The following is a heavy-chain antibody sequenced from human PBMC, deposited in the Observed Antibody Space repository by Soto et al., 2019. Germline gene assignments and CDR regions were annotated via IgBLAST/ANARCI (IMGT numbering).Heavy chain of an antibody. CDR1: GYTFSSYA. CDR3: ARDTGDGTFDF. V-gene: IGHV1-3*01. J-gene: IGHJ4*02. D-gene: IGHD7-27*01. Sequence: ASVKVSCKASGYTFSSYAMHWVRQAPGQRLKWMGWINAGYGNTKSSQKFQDRVTISRDTSASTAYMELTSLRSEDTAVYYCARDTGDGTFDFWGQGTLVTVSS. CDR2: INAGYGNT.